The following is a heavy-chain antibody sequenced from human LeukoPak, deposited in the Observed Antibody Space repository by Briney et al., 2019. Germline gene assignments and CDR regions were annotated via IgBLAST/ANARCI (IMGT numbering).Heavy chain of an antibody. Sequence: PGRSLRLSCAASEFTFDDYAIHWVRQAPGKGLEWVSGISWNSGSIGYADSVKGRFTISRDNAKNSLCLQMNSLRAEDTAVYYCARDRLLWFGELLKGYYYYYGMDVWGQGTTVTVSS. CDR1: EFTFDDYA. V-gene: IGHV3-9*01. CDR2: ISWNSGSI. D-gene: IGHD3-10*01. J-gene: IGHJ6*02. CDR3: ARDRLLWFGELLKGYYYYYGMDV.